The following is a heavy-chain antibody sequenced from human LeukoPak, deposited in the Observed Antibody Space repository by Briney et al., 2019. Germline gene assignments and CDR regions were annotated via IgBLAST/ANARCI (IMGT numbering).Heavy chain of an antibody. V-gene: IGHV3-23*01. J-gene: IGHJ4*02. CDR1: GFTFNSYA. CDR3: AKGPRASGWTYFDY. D-gene: IGHD6-19*01. CDR2: ISGSGGST. Sequence: GGSLRLSCAASGFTFNSYAMSWVRQAPGKGLVWVSDISGSGGSTYSAESVKGRFTISRDNSKNTLYLQMNSLRVEDTAVYYCAKGPRASGWTYFDYWGQGTLVTVSS.